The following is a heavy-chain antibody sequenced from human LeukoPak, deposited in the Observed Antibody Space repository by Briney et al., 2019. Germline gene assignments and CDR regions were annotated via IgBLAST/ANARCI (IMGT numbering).Heavy chain of an antibody. J-gene: IGHJ4*02. D-gene: IGHD5-18*01. Sequence: PGGSLRLSCAASGFTFSSYWMHWVRQAPGKGLVWVSRINSDGSTTSYADSVKGRFTISRDNAKKTLYLQMNSLRAEDTAIYYCARRYSSGYRIDYWGQGTLVTVSS. CDR2: INSDGSTT. CDR1: GFTFSSYW. CDR3: ARRYSSGYRIDY. V-gene: IGHV3-74*01.